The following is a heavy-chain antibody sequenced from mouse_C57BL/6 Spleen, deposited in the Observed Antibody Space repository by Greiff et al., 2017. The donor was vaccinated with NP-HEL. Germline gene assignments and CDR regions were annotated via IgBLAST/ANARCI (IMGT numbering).Heavy chain of an antibody. D-gene: IGHD2-5*01. CDR1: GYAFSSSW. Sequence: VQLQESGPELVKPGASVKISCKASGYAFSSSWMNWVKQRPGKGLEWIGRIYPGDGDTNYNGKFKGKATLTADKSSSTAYMQLSSLTSEDSAVYFCARRGLDSNYGFAYWGQGTLVTVSA. CDR3: ARRGLDSNYGFAY. J-gene: IGHJ3*01. CDR2: IYPGDGDT. V-gene: IGHV1-82*01.